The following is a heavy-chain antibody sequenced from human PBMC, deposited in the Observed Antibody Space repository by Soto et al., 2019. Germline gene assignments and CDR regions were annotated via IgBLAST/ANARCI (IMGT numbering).Heavy chain of an antibody. CDR3: AKSHFPIAASRQPHFDH. Sequence: EVQLLESWGGLVQPGGSLRLACVASGFTFSSYAMSWVRQAPGKGLEWVSVISGSGRSTYYADSVKGRFTISRDDSKNTLFLQMNTLRAEDTAIYYCAKSHFPIAASRQPHFDHWGQGALVTVSS. V-gene: IGHV3-23*01. CDR2: ISGSGRST. J-gene: IGHJ4*02. D-gene: IGHD6-13*01. CDR1: GFTFSSYA.